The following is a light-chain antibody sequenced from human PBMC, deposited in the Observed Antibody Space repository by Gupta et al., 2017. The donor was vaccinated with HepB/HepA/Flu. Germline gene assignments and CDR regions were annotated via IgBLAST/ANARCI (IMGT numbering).Light chain of an antibody. CDR2: EVS. CDR1: SSDVGSYNL. Sequence: QSALTQPASVSGSPGQSITISCTGTSSDVGSYNLVSWYKQNPGKAPKLIIYEVSKRPSGVSNRFSGSKSGNTASLTISGPQAEDEADYYCCSHAGSRTWVFGGGTKLTVL. J-gene: IGLJ3*02. V-gene: IGLV2-23*02. CDR3: CSHAGSRTWV.